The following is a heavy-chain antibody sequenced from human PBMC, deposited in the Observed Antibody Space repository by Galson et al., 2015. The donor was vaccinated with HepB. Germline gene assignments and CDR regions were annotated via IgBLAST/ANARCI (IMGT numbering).Heavy chain of an antibody. D-gene: IGHD2-8*02. Sequence: SLRLSCAASGFTFSSYAMSWVRQAPGKGLEWVSAISGSGGSTYYADSVKGRFTISRDNSKNTLYLQMNSLRAEDTAVYYCANRPGYCTGGVCHWGFFDYWGQGTLVTVSS. CDR1: GFTFSSYA. CDR3: ANRPGYCTGGVCHWGFFDY. J-gene: IGHJ4*02. V-gene: IGHV3-23*01. CDR2: ISGSGGST.